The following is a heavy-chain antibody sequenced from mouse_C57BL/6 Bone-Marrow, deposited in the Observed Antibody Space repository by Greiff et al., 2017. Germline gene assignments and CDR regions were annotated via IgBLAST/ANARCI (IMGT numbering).Heavy chain of an antibody. D-gene: IGHD1-1*01. V-gene: IGHV14-4*01. CDR2: IDPENGDT. J-gene: IGHJ1*03. Sequence: VQLQQSGAELVRPGASVKLSCTASGFNIKDDYMHWVKQRPEPGLEWIGWIDPENGDTEYASKFQGKATITADTSSNTTYLRLSSLTSEDTAVYYCTTITTVVADWYFDDWGTGTTVTVSS. CDR1: GFNIKDDY. CDR3: TTITTVVADWYFDD.